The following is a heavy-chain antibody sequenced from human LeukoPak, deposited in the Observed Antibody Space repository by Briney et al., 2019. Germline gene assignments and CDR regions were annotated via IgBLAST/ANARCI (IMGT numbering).Heavy chain of an antibody. J-gene: IGHJ4*02. V-gene: IGHV3-30*03. CDR1: GFTFSSFG. CDR3: VRDRYSGNYRQAGTFAY. Sequence: GGSLRLSCAASGFTFSSFGMHWVRQAPGKGLEWVALTSNQGNNIDYVNSVRGRFTISRDNSRSTLYLQMNSLRPEDTAIYYCVRDRYSGNYRQAGTFAYWGQGTLVAVSS. CDR2: TSNQGNNI. D-gene: IGHD1-26*01.